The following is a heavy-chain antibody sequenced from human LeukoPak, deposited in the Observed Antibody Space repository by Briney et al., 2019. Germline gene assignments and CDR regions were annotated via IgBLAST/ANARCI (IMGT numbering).Heavy chain of an antibody. CDR3: ARIRYSSSWYEFDP. CDR1: GYTFTSYG. V-gene: IGHV1-18*01. Sequence: GASVKVSCKASGYTFTSYGISWVRQAPGQGLEWMGWISAYNGNTNYAQKLQGRVTMTTDTSTSTAYMELRSLRSDDTAVYYCARIRYSSSWYEFDPWGQGTLVTVSS. J-gene: IGHJ5*02. CDR2: ISAYNGNT. D-gene: IGHD6-13*01.